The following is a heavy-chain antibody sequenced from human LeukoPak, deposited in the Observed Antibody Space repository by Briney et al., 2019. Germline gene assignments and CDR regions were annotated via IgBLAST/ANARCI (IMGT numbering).Heavy chain of an antibody. D-gene: IGHD5-12*01. CDR2: LIGSSGAT. J-gene: IGHJ4*02. V-gene: IGHV3-23*01. CDR3: AKGAYDYIEIAYFDY. Sequence: GGSLRLSCAASGFNFSNYAMNWVRQAPGKGLEWVAVLIGSSGATDYADSVKGRFTISRDNSKNTLFLQMNSLRAEDTAIYYCAKGAYDYIEIAYFDYWGQGALVTDSS. CDR1: GFNFSNYA.